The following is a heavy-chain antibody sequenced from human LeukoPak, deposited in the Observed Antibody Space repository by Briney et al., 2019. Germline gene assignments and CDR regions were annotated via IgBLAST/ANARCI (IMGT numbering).Heavy chain of an antibody. CDR3: AKDGGYDFWSGYYFDY. CDR1: GFTFGSCA. V-gene: IGHV3-23*01. Sequence: GGSLRLSCAASGFTFGSCAMSWVRQAPGKGLEWVSTVSGGGGTTYYADSVKGRFTISRDNAKNSLYLQMNSLRAEDMALYYCAKDGGYDFWSGYYFDYWGQGTLVTVSS. J-gene: IGHJ4*02. D-gene: IGHD3-3*01. CDR2: VSGGGGTT.